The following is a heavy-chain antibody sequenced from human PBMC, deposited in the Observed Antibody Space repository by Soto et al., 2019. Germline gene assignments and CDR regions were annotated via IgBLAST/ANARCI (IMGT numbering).Heavy chain of an antibody. CDR2: IIPIFGTA. D-gene: IGHD3-10*01. J-gene: IGHJ5*02. Sequence: QVQLVQSGAEVKKPGSSVKVSCKASGGTFSSYAISWVRQAPGQGLEWMGGIIPIFGTANYAQKFQGRVRFTAKEARSTANVEGRSWRSEDRAVYYGARDGSGGGIGGFDPWGQGPLVTVSS. CDR1: GGTFSSYA. V-gene: IGHV1-69*12. CDR3: ARDGSGGGIGGFDP.